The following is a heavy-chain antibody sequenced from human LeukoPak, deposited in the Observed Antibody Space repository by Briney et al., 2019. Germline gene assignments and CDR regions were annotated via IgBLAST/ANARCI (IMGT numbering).Heavy chain of an antibody. CDR1: GGSISNYY. CDR3: ARSPGRGAYFDY. CDR2: IYYSGST. J-gene: IGHJ4*02. D-gene: IGHD1-26*01. Sequence: SETLSLTCAVSGGSISNYYWSWIRQPPGKGLEWIGYIYYSGSTNYNPSLKSRVTISVDTSKNQFSLRLSSVTAADTAVYYCARSPGRGAYFDYWGQGTLVTVSS. V-gene: IGHV4-59*01.